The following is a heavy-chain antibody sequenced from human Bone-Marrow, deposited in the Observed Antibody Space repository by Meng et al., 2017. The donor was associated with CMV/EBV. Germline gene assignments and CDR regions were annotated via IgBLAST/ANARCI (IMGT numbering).Heavy chain of an antibody. J-gene: IGHJ4*02. CDR3: AKTQGYTAVAGPTGFDY. Sequence: FTFSSYGMHWVRQAPGKGLEWVAVIWYDGSNKYYADSVKGRFTISRDNSKNTLYLQMNSLRAEDTAVYYCAKTQGYTAVAGPTGFDYWGQGTLVTVSS. CDR1: FTFSSYG. CDR2: IWYDGSNK. V-gene: IGHV3-33*06. D-gene: IGHD6-19*01.